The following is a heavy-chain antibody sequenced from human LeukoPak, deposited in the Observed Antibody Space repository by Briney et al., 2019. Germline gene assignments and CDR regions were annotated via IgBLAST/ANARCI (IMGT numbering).Heavy chain of an antibody. V-gene: IGHV4-61*08. Sequence: PSETLSLTCTVSGGSISSGGYYWSWIRQHPGKGLEWIGYIYYSGSTNYNPSLKSRVTISVDTSKNQFSLKLSSVTAADTAVYYCARASKKGIQLWFDYWGQGTLVTVSS. CDR3: ARASKKGIQLWFDY. CDR2: IYYSGST. J-gene: IGHJ4*02. D-gene: IGHD5-18*01. CDR1: GGSISSGGYY.